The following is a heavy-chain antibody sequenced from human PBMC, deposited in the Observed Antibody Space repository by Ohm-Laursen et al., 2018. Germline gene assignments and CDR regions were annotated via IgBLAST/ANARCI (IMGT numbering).Heavy chain of an antibody. V-gene: IGHV3-23*01. D-gene: IGHD6-13*01. CDR1: GFPFSTYA. CDR3: AREGITAAVDY. Sequence: SLRLSCAASGFPFSTYAMSWVRQAPGKGLEWVSAISGSGGSAFYADSVKGRFTISRDNAKNSLYLHMSSLRAEDTAVYYCAREGITAAVDYWGQGTLVTVSS. J-gene: IGHJ4*02. CDR2: ISGSGGSA.